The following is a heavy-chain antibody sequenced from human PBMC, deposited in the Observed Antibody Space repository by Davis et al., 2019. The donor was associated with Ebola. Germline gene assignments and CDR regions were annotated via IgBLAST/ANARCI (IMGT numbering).Heavy chain of an antibody. D-gene: IGHD4-23*01. Sequence: AASVKVSCKASGYTFTGYYMHWVRQAPGQGLEWMGRINPNSGGTNYAQKFQGRVTMTRDTSISTAYMELSRLRSDDTAVYYCARGADYGGAFDIWGQGTMVTVSS. CDR1: GYTFTGYY. CDR3: ARGADYGGAFDI. V-gene: IGHV1-2*06. J-gene: IGHJ3*02. CDR2: INPNSGGT.